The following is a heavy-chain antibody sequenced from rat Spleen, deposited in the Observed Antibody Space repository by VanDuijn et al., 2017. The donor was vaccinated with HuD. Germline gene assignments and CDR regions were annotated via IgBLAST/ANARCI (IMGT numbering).Heavy chain of an antibody. CDR1: GFTFSDYY. CDR3: TTGGPYYFDY. V-gene: IGHV5-20*01. Sequence: EVQLVESDGGLVQPGRSLKLSCAASGFTFSDYYMAWVRQAPTKGLEWVATISYDGASSYYRDSVKGRFTISRDSARRSLSLHMDGLRSEDTATYFCTTGGPYYFDYWGQGVVVTVSS. J-gene: IGHJ2*01. CDR2: ISYDGASS.